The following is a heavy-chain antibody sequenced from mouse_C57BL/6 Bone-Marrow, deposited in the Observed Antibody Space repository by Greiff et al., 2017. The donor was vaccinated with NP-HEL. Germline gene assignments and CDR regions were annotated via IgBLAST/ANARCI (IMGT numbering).Heavy chain of an antibody. V-gene: IGHV3-1*01. Sequence: EVKLVESGPGMVKPSQSLSLTCTVTGYSITSGYDWHWIRHFPGNKLEWMGYISYSGSTNYNPSLKSRISITHDTSKNHFFLKLNSVTTEDTATYYCARAYYYGSSYDAMDYWGQGTSVTVSS. D-gene: IGHD1-1*01. J-gene: IGHJ4*01. CDR3: ARAYYYGSSYDAMDY. CDR2: ISYSGST. CDR1: GYSITSGYD.